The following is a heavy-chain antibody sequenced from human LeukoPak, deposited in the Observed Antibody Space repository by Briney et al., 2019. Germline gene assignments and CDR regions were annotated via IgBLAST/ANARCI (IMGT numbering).Heavy chain of an antibody. J-gene: IGHJ6*02. CDR3: ARGGGYYGSGSLHYYYYGMDV. Sequence: AGGPLRLSCAASGFTFSSYEMNGVRQAPGKGLEWVSYISSSGNTIYYADSVKGRFTISRDNAKNSLYLQMNSLRAEDTAVYYCARGGGYYGSGSLHYYYYGMDVWGQGTTVTVSS. D-gene: IGHD3-10*01. CDR1: GFTFSSYE. V-gene: IGHV3-48*03. CDR2: ISSSGNTI.